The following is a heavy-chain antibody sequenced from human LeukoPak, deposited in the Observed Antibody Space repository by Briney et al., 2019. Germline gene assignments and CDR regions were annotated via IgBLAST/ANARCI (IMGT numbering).Heavy chain of an antibody. V-gene: IGHV4-59*12. CDR1: GGSFSGYY. CDR3: ARELDIVVVPAIRWFDP. J-gene: IGHJ5*02. D-gene: IGHD2-2*03. Sequence: PSETLSLTCAVYGGSFSGYYWSWIRQPPGKGLEWVGYIYYSGSTYYNPSLKSRVTISVDTSKNQFSLKLSSVTAADTAVYYCARELDIVVVPAIRWFDPWGQGTLVTVSS. CDR2: IYYSGST.